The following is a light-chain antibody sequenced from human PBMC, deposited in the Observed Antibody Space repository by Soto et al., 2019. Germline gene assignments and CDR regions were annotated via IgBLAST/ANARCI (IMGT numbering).Light chain of an antibody. J-gene: IGKJ1*01. CDR3: QQYNDWVWT. CDR2: GAS. Sequence: EVVMTQSPATLSVSPGERATLFCRASQSVSSNLAWYQQKPGQAPRLLIYGASTRATDIPARFSGSGSGTEFTLTISSLQSEDFAVYHCQQYNDWVWTFGQGTKVEIK. V-gene: IGKV3-15*01. CDR1: QSVSSN.